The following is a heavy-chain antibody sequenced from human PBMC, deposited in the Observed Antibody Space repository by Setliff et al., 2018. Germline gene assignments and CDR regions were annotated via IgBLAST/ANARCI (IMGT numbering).Heavy chain of an antibody. Sequence: SETLSLTCTVSGGSVRGYYWSWIRQPPGKGLEWIGEINHRGSTNYNPSLKSRVTISIDTSKDQFSLKLISMTAADTAVYYCARGRNIAARLLDSWGQGTLVTVSS. J-gene: IGHJ4*02. D-gene: IGHD6-6*01. CDR2: INHRGST. CDR3: ARGRNIAARLLDS. CDR1: GGSVRGYY. V-gene: IGHV4-34*01.